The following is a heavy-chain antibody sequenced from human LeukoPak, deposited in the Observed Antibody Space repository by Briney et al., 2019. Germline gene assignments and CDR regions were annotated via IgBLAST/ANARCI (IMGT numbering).Heavy chain of an antibody. CDR2: IKSKTDGGTT. CDR1: GFTFSSYW. Sequence: SGGSLRLSCAASGFTFSSYWMTWVRQAPGKGLEWVGRIKSKTDGGTTDYAAPVKGRFTISRDVSKNTLYLQMNSLKTEDTAVYYCTVGAVDYWGQGTLVTVSS. J-gene: IGHJ4*02. D-gene: IGHD1-26*01. V-gene: IGHV3-15*01. CDR3: TVGAVDY.